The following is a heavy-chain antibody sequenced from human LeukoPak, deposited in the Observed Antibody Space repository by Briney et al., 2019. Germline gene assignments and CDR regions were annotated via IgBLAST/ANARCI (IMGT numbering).Heavy chain of an antibody. J-gene: IGHJ5*02. D-gene: IGHD2-2*01. Sequence: GASVKVSCKASGGTFISYAISWVRQAPGQGLEWMGRIIPIFGTANYAQKFQGTVTITTDESTSTAYMDLSTLRSRDTAVCFCARGLGARVSTDWFDPWGQGTLVTVSS. CDR3: ARGLGARVSTDWFDP. CDR1: GGTFISYA. V-gene: IGHV1-69*05. CDR2: IIPIFGTA.